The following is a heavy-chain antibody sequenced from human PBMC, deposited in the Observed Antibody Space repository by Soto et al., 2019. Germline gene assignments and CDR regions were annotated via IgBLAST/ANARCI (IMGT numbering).Heavy chain of an antibody. CDR2: INSDGSST. V-gene: IGHV3-74*01. J-gene: IGHJ2*01. CDR3: ARGGSLNWYFVL. Sequence: EVQLVESGGGLVQPGGSLRLSCAASGFTFSSYWMHWVRQAPGKGLVWVSRINSDGSSTSYADSVKGRFTISRDNAKNTLYRQMNSLRAEDTAVYYCARGGSLNWYFVLWGRGTLVTVSS. D-gene: IGHD1-26*01. CDR1: GFTFSSYW.